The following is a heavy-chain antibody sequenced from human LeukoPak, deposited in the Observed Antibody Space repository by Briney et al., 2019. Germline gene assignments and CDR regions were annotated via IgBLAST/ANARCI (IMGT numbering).Heavy chain of an antibody. V-gene: IGHV3-23*01. Sequence: GGSLRLSCAASGFTFSSHAMSWVRQAPGKGLEWVSAISGSGGSTYYADSVKGRFTISRDNSKNTLYLQMNSLRAEDTAVYYCAKKWIQLWSNHDYWGQGTLVTVSS. CDR1: GFTFSSHA. CDR2: ISGSGGST. CDR3: AKKWIQLWSNHDY. J-gene: IGHJ4*02. D-gene: IGHD5-18*01.